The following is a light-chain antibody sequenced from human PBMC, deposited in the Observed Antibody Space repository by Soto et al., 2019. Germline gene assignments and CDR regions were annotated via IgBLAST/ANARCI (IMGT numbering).Light chain of an antibody. V-gene: IGKV1-27*01. CDR1: QGIDNH. J-gene: IGKJ4*01. CDR2: AAS. CDR3: QKCKVAPFT. Sequence: DIQMTQSPSSLSASVGDRVTITCRASQGIDNHLAWYQPKPGKAPELLIYAASTLQSGVPSRFTGSGSGTDFTLTISSLQPEDAATYYCQKCKVAPFTFGGGTKVEIK.